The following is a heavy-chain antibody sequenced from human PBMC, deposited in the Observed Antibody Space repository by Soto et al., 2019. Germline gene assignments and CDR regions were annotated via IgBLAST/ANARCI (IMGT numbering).Heavy chain of an antibody. CDR1: GFTFSSYA. D-gene: IGHD3-22*01. CDR3: AKDDYYDSSGYYTNY. J-gene: IGHJ4*02. CDR2: ISGSGGST. Sequence: PVGSLRLSCAASGFTFSSYAMSWVRQAPGKGLEWVSAISGSGGSTYYADSVKGRFTISRDNSKNTLYLQMNSLRAEDTAVYYCAKDDYYDSSGYYTNYWGQGTLVTVSS. V-gene: IGHV3-23*01.